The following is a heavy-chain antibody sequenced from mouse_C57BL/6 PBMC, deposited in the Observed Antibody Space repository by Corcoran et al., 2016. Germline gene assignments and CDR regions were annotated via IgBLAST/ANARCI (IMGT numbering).Heavy chain of an antibody. CDR3: ARVWIYYRSSYFFDY. V-gene: IGHV9-3*01. CDR1: GYTFTTYG. CDR2: INTYSGVP. Sequence: QIQLVQSGPELKKPGETVKISCKASGYTFTTYGMSWVKQAPGKGLKWMGWINTYSGVPTYADDFKGRFAFSLETSASTAYLQINNLKNEDTATYFCARVWIYYRSSYFFDYWGQGTTLTVSS. D-gene: IGHD1-1*01. J-gene: IGHJ2*01.